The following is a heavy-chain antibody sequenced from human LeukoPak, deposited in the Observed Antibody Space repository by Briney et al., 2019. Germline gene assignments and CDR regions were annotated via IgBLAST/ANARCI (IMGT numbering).Heavy chain of an antibody. D-gene: IGHD1-26*01. CDR2: ISSSSDTI. Sequence: GGSLRLSCAASGFTFSTYSMSWVRQAPGRGLEWISYISSSSDTIYCADSVKGRFTISRDTAKNSLYLQMNSLRDEDAAVYYCARQRVGATRDPFDYWGQGTLVTVSS. J-gene: IGHJ4*02. CDR3: ARQRVGATRDPFDY. V-gene: IGHV3-48*02. CDR1: GFTFSTYS.